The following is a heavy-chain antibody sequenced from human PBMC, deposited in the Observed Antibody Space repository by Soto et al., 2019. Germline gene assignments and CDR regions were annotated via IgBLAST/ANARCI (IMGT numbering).Heavy chain of an antibody. J-gene: IGHJ3*02. CDR3: ARDLRYYYDSSGYYPTVAFDI. D-gene: IGHD3-22*01. CDR2: IIPIFGTA. V-gene: IGHV1-69*13. Sequence: SVKVSCKASGGTFSSYAISWVRQAPGQGLEWMGGIIPIFGTANYAQKFQGRVTITADESTSTAYMELSSLRSEDTAVYYCARDLRYYYDSSGYYPTVAFDIWCQGTMVTVSS. CDR1: GGTFSSYA.